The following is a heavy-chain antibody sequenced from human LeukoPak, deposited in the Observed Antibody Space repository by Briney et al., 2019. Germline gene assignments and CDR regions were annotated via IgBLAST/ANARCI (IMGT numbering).Heavy chain of an antibody. CDR2: IRYDGSNK. J-gene: IGHJ4*02. Sequence: GGSLRLSCAVSGFTFSAYGMHWVRQAPGKGLEWGAFIRYDGSNKYYADSVRGRFTISRDDARDSLFLQMNCLRAEDTAVYFCVRLRRNSDRSGYYYYYDYWGQGTLVTVSS. CDR3: VRLRRNSDRSGYYYYYDY. V-gene: IGHV3-30*02. CDR1: GFTFSAYG. D-gene: IGHD3-22*01.